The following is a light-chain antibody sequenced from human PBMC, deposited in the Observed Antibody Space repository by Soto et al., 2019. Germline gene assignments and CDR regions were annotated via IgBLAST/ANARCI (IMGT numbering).Light chain of an antibody. CDR2: AAS. Sequence: EIVLTQSPGTLSLSPGERATLSCRASQSASSSYLAWYQQKPGQAPRPLIYAASSRATGIPDRFSGSGSGTDFTLTISGLEPEDFAVYYCQQYGSSPRTFGQGTKVDIK. V-gene: IGKV3-20*01. CDR1: QSASSSY. J-gene: IGKJ1*01. CDR3: QQYGSSPRT.